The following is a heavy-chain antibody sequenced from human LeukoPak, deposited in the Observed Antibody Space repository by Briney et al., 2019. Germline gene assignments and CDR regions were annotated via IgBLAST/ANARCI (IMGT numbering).Heavy chain of an antibody. J-gene: IGHJ5*02. Sequence: SETLSLTCTVSGGSISSYYWSWIRQPPGKGLEWIGYIYYSGSTNYNPSLKSRVTISVDTSKNQFSLKLTSVTAADTAVYYCARHYYGSGSSHPNWFDPWGQGTLVTVSS. V-gene: IGHV4-59*08. D-gene: IGHD3-10*01. CDR3: ARHYYGSGSSHPNWFDP. CDR1: GGSISSYY. CDR2: IYYSGST.